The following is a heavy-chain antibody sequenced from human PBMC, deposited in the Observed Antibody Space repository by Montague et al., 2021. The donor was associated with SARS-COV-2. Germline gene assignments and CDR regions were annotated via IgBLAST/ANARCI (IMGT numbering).Heavy chain of an antibody. CDR1: GGSFSGYY. D-gene: IGHD2-8*01. CDR3: ARANGYYFDY. J-gene: IGHJ4*02. CDR2: INHSGGT. V-gene: IGHV4-34*01. Sequence: SETLSLTCAVYGGSFSGYYWSWIRQPPGKGPEWIGEINHSGGTNYNPSLKSRVTISVDTSKNQFSLKLSSVTAADTAVYYCARANGYYFDYWGQGTLVTVSS.